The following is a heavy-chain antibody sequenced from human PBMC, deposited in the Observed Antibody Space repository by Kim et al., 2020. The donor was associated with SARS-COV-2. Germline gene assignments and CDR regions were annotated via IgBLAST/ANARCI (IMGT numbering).Heavy chain of an antibody. J-gene: IGHJ5*02. CDR2: ISGSGGST. CDR3: AKDADYYDSSGYYGGDLNWFDP. V-gene: IGHV3-23*01. D-gene: IGHD3-22*01. Sequence: GGSLRLSCAASGFTFSSYAMSWVRQAPGKGLEWVSAISGSGGSTYYADSVKGRFTISRDNSKNTLYLQMNSLRAEDTAVYYCAKDADYYDSSGYYGGDLNWFDPWGQGTLVTVSS. CDR1: GFTFSSYA.